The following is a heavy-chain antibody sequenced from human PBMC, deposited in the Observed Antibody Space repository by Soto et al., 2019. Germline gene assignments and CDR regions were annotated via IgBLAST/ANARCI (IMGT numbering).Heavy chain of an antibody. CDR1: GGSISSGSYY. CDR3: ARAAYCSSSSCPFWYFDL. J-gene: IGHJ2*01. CDR2: IYYGGST. Sequence: SETLSLTCTVSGGSISSGSYYWSWIRQHPGKGLEWIGYIYYGGSTYYNPSLKSRVTISIDTSKNQFSLKLSSVTAADTAVYYCARAAYCSSSSCPFWYFDLWGRRTLVTVSS. D-gene: IGHD2-2*01. V-gene: IGHV4-31*03.